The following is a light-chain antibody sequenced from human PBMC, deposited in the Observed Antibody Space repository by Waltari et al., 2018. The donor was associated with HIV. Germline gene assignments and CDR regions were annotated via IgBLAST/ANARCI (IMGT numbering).Light chain of an antibody. V-gene: IGKV1-5*03. CDR1: QSINAW. CDR2: KAS. CDR3: QQYNNFPAT. J-gene: IGKJ3*01. Sequence: DIQMTQSPSTLSASVGDRVIITCRASQSINAWLAWYQQIPGKAPRLLIYKASNLQSGVPSRFSGSESGTEFTLTISSLQPDDFATYYCQQYNNFPATFGPGTKVDIK.